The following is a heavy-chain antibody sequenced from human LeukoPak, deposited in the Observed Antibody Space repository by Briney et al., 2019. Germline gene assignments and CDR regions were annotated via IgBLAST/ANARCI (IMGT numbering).Heavy chain of an antibody. D-gene: IGHD6-19*01. CDR2: IYYSGST. Sequence: SETLSLTCTVSGGSISSSSYYWGWIRQPPGKGLEWIGSIYYSGSTYYNPSLKSRVTISVDTSKNQFSLKPSSVTAADTAVYYCARGEDSSGHLDYWGQGTLVTVSS. J-gene: IGHJ4*02. CDR1: GGSISSSSYY. V-gene: IGHV4-39*07. CDR3: ARGEDSSGHLDY.